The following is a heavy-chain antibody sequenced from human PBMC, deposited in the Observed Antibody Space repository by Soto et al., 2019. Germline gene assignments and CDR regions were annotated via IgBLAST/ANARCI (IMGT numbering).Heavy chain of an antibody. D-gene: IGHD3-16*01. Sequence: QLQLQESGSGLVKPSQTLSLTCTVSGDSISSDGFSWSWFRQPPGKGLEWIGYIYDSGSTYYNPSLKSPVSISVDRSKNQFSLRLGSVTAADTAVYYCARRIDGGNWFDPWGHGILVTVSS. CDR2: IYDSGST. CDR3: ARRIDGGNWFDP. V-gene: IGHV4-30-2*01. J-gene: IGHJ5*02. CDR1: GDSISSDGFS.